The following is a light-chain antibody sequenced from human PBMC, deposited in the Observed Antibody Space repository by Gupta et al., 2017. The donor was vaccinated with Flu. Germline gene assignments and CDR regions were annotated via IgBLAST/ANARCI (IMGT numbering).Light chain of an antibody. CDR1: SSNIVNNY. V-gene: IGLV1-51*02. J-gene: IGLJ3*02. CDR2: END. CDR3: GTEDNSRSVWV. Sequence: KVTIACSGKSSNIVNNYVAWYQHLPGTAPKLIIYENDKQPSGIPDRFSGSKSGTSATLGITGVQTGDEADYYCGTEDNSRSVWVFGGGTKLTVL.